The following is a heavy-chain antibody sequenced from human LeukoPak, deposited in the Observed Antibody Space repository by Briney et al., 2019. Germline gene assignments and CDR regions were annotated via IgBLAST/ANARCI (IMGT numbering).Heavy chain of an antibody. CDR1: GYTFTGYY. V-gene: IGHV1-2*02. Sequence: ASVKVSCKALGYTFTGYYMHWVRQAPGQGLEWMGWINPNSGGTNYAQKFQGRVTMTRDTSISTAYMELSRLRSDDTAVYYCASLSSNYYDSSGFDYWGQGTLVTVSS. CDR3: ASLSSNYYDSSGFDY. CDR2: INPNSGGT. J-gene: IGHJ4*02. D-gene: IGHD3-22*01.